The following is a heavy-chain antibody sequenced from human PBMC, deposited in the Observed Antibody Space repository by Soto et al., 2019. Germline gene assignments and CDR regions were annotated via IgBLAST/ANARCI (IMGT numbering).Heavy chain of an antibody. V-gene: IGHV3-48*01. Sequence: PGGSLRLSCAASGFTFNTYSMNWVRQAPGKGLEWVSYISGSSSTIYYADSVKGRFTISRDNAKNSLYLQMNSLRAKDTAVYYCATDKLGYCSDGRCYRPGYFENWGQGTPVTVSS. D-gene: IGHD2-15*01. J-gene: IGHJ4*02. CDR2: ISGSSSTI. CDR1: GFTFNTYS. CDR3: ATDKLGYCSDGRCYRPGYFEN.